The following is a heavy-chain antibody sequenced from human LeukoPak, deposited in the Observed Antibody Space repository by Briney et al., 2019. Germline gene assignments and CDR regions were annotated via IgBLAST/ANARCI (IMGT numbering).Heavy chain of an antibody. CDR3: VKGGGLRFLERVCDY. CDR2: ISYEGSNK. V-gene: IGHV3-30*18. J-gene: IGHJ4*02. CDR1: GFSFSSFG. Sequence: PGGSLRLSCGGSGFSFSSFGMNWVLQAPGKGLEWVAVISYEGSNKYYAESVKGRFTISRDNSENTLELQMNSLRAEDTAVYYCVKGGGLRFLERVCDYWGQGTLVTVSS. D-gene: IGHD3-3*01.